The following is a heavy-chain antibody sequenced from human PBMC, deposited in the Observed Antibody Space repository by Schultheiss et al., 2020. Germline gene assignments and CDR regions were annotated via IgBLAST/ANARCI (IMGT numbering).Heavy chain of an antibody. V-gene: IGHV4-31*03. CDR1: GGSISSGGYY. CDR3: ARDRAQSNSGWPSYFDY. Sequence: SETLSLTCTVSGGSISSGGYYWSWIRQHPGKGLEWIGYIYYSGSTYYNPSLKSRVTISVDTSKNQFSLKLSSVTAADTAVYYCARDRAQSNSGWPSYFDYWGQGTLVTFSS. D-gene: IGHD5-12*01. CDR2: IYYSGST. J-gene: IGHJ4*02.